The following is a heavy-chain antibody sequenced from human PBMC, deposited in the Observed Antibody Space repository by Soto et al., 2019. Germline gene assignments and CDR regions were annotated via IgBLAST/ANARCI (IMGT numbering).Heavy chain of an antibody. V-gene: IGHV4-39*01. D-gene: IGHD2-21*02. Sequence: SGALSLTCTVSGGSISSGSYFWGWIRQPPGKGLEWIGSIYYSGSTYSNPSLKSRVTVSVDTSKNQFSLKLSSVTAADTAVYYCARHPSDFWFGPWGQGTLVTVS. CDR2: IYYSGST. J-gene: IGHJ5*02. CDR3: ARHPSDFWFGP. CDR1: GGSISSGSYF.